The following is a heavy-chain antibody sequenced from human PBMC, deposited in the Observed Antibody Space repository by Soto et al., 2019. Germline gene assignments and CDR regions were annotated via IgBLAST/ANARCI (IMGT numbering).Heavy chain of an antibody. CDR3: AKLSPDSSSWYRGYYYYGMDV. D-gene: IGHD6-13*01. J-gene: IGHJ6*02. V-gene: IGHV3-23*01. Sequence: GGSLRLSCAASGFTFSSYAMSWVRQAPWKGLEWVSAISGSGGSTYYADSVKGRFTISRDNSKNTLYLQMNSLRAEDTAVYYCAKLSPDSSSWYRGYYYYGMDVWGQGTTVTVSS. CDR2: ISGSGGST. CDR1: GFTFSSYA.